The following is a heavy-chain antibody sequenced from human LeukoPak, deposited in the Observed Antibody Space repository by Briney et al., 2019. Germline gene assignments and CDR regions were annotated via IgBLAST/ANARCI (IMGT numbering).Heavy chain of an antibody. CDR1: LLTFSAYG. CDR2: TSSDETDR. CDR3: AQDPYCGNECFHFDP. Sequence: GRTLRLSCEASLLTFSAYGMHWVRQAPGKGLECVAFTSSDETDRYYADSVKGRFFISRDNSKKTLFLQMDSLSLEDTAVYYCAQDPYCGNECFHFDPWGQGTLVTVSS. D-gene: IGHD2-21*01. V-gene: IGHV3-30*18. J-gene: IGHJ5*02.